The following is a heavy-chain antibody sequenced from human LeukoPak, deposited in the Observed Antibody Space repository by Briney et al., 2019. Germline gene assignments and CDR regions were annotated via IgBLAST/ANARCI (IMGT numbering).Heavy chain of an antibody. CDR1: GFTFSTYS. Sequence: GGSLRLSCEASGFTFSTYSMNWVRQAPGKGLKWVSSINSRSSSIYYADSVKGRFTISRDNAKNSLYLQMNSLRAEDTAVYYCARDPYSGSYGDYYYYYMDVWGKGTTVTISS. V-gene: IGHV3-21*01. J-gene: IGHJ6*03. D-gene: IGHD1-26*01. CDR3: ARDPYSGSYGDYYYYYMDV. CDR2: INSRSSSI.